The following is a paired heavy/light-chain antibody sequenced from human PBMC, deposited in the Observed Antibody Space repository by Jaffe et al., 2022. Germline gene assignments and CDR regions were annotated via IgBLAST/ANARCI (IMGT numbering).Light chain of an antibody. J-gene: IGKJ1*01. Sequence: DIQMTQSPSTLSASVGDRVTITCRASQSISSWLAWYQQKPGKAPKLLIYKASSLESGVPSRFSGSGSGTEFTLTISSLQPDDFATYYCQQYNSYTWTFGQGTKVEIK. CDR3: QQYNSYTWT. V-gene: IGKV1-5*03. CDR1: QSISSW. CDR2: KAS.
Heavy chain of an antibody. CDR1: GFTFSSYA. V-gene: IGHV3-23*01. CDR2: ISGSGGST. D-gene: IGHD3-3*01. J-gene: IGHJ4*02. CDR3: AKDLVIPAYDFWSGYYTDFDY. Sequence: EVQLLESGGGLVQPGGSLRLSCAASGFTFSSYAMSWVRQAPGKGLEWVSAISGSGGSTYYADSVKGRFTISRDNSKNTLYLQMNSLRAEDTAVYYCAKDLVIPAYDFWSGYYTDFDYWGQGTLVTVSS.